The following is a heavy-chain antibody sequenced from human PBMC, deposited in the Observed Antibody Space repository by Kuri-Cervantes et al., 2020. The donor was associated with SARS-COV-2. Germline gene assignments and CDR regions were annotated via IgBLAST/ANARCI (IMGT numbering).Heavy chain of an antibody. CDR2: INHSGNT. J-gene: IGHJ5*02. D-gene: IGHD1-26*01. V-gene: IGHV4-34*01. CDR3: ARAIGIVGPYICFDP. CDR1: GESFSAYY. Sequence: SETLSPTCAVYGESFSAYYWSWIRQPPGKGLECIGEINHSGNTNYDPSLKSRVTISQDTSKNQLSLKLSAVTASDTAVYYCARAIGIVGPYICFDPWGQGTTVTVDS.